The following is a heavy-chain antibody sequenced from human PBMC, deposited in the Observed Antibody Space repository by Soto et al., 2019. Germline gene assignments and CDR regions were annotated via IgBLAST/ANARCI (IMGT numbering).Heavy chain of an antibody. Sequence: SETLSLTCTVSGGSIRDSYWGWIRQPPGKRLEWIGYVQYSGSTKYNPSLESRVAMSIDTSRSQFFLQLTPVTTADTALYYCVRGFYDTRGYSSLFDSWGQGTLVTVSS. CDR2: VQYSGST. V-gene: IGHV4-59*01. J-gene: IGHJ4*02. CDR1: GGSIRDSY. CDR3: VRGFYDTRGYSSLFDS. D-gene: IGHD3-22*01.